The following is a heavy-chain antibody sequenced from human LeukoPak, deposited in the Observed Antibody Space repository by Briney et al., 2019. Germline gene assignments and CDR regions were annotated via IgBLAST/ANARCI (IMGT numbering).Heavy chain of an antibody. Sequence: ASVKVSCKASGGTFSSYIISWVRQAPGQGLEWMGGVIPIFGTPNYAPKFKGRVTITTDESTKTAYMELSSLRSEDTAVYYCARPSSPPPDNYWYFHLWGRGTLVTVSS. CDR1: GGTFSSYI. J-gene: IGHJ2*01. V-gene: IGHV1-69*05. D-gene: IGHD6-19*01. CDR2: VIPIFGTP. CDR3: ARPSSPPPDNYWYFHL.